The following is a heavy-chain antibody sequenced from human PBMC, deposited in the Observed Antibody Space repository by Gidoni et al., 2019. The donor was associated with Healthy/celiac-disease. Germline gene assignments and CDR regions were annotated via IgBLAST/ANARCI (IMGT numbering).Heavy chain of an antibody. J-gene: IGHJ4*02. D-gene: IGHD3-16*02. Sequence: QVQLVESGGGVVRPGRSLRLSCAASGFTFSSDAMHWVRQAQGKGLECVAVIWYDGSNKSYADSVKGRFTISRDNSKNTLYLQMNSLRAEDTAVYYCARPLVGLRVGELSLGFDYWGQGTLVTVSS. CDR1: GFTFSSDA. CDR2: IWYDGSNK. CDR3: ARPLVGLRVGELSLGFDY. V-gene: IGHV3-33*01.